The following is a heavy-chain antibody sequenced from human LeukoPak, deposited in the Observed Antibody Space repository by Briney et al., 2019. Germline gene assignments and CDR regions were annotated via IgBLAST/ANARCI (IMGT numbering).Heavy chain of an antibody. Sequence: EASVKLSCKASGYTFTSYGISWVRQAPGQGLEWMGWISAYNGNTNYAQKLQGRVTMTTDTSTSTAYMELRSLRSDDTAVYYCASKWVTYYYNSSAYHYPTDVFDIWGQGTMVTVSS. CDR3: ASKWVTYYYNSSAYHYPTDVFDI. V-gene: IGHV1-18*01. J-gene: IGHJ3*02. CDR1: GYTFTSYG. D-gene: IGHD3-22*01. CDR2: ISAYNGNT.